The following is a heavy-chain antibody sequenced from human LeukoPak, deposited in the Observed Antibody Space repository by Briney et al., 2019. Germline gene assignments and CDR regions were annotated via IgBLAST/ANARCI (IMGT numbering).Heavy chain of an antibody. V-gene: IGHV3-7*01. J-gene: IGHJ4*02. D-gene: IGHD6-19*01. CDR2: IKKDGSAT. Sequence: PGGSLRLSCAASGFTFSSYRMSWVRQAPGKGLEWVANIKKDGSATFYVDSVKGRFTISRDNAKNSMYLQMSSLRADDTAVYYCARVGEYGGSSGWFDYWGQGTLVTVSS. CDR1: GFTFSSYR. CDR3: ARVGEYGGSSGWFDY.